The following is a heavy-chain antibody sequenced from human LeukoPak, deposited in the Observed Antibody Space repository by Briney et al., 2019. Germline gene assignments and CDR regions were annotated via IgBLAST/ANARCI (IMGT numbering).Heavy chain of an antibody. V-gene: IGHV1-18*01. Sequence: ASVKVSCKASGYTFSNYGISWVRQAPGQGLEWMGWVTAYNANTDYAQNLQGRVTMTTDTSTSTAYMELRSLRSDDTAVYYCARDMGGYEDYWGQGTLVTVSS. J-gene: IGHJ4*02. CDR2: VTAYNANT. CDR1: GYTFSNYG. CDR3: ARDMGGYEDY. D-gene: IGHD5-12*01.